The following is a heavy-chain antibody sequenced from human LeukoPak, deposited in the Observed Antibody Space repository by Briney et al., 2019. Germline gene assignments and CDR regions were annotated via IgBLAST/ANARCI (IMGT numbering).Heavy chain of an antibody. J-gene: IGHJ1*01. CDR1: SSHY. CDR2: ISGSGGST. Sequence: SSHYWGWIRPAPGKGLEWVSAISGSGGSTYYADSVKGRFTISRDNSKNTLYLQMNSLRAEDTAVYYCAKDPDLTVSEYFQHWGQGTLVTVSS. D-gene: IGHD4-17*01. V-gene: IGHV3-23*01. CDR3: AKDPDLTVSEYFQH.